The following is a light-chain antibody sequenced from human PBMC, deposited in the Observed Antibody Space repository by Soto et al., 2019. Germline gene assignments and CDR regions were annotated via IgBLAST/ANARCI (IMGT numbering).Light chain of an antibody. CDR3: SSYTGSSTVV. Sequence: QSALTQPASVSESPGQSITISCTGTSNDIGGYNYVSWYQHHPGKAPKLMIYEVSNRPSGVSHRFSGSKSGNTASLTISGLQDEDEADYYCSSYTGSSTVVFGGGTKVTVL. CDR2: EVS. CDR1: SNDIGGYNY. J-gene: IGLJ2*01. V-gene: IGLV2-14*01.